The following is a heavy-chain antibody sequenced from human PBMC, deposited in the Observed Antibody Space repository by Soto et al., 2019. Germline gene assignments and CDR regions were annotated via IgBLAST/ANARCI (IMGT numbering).Heavy chain of an antibody. CDR2: ISVSGAAT. V-gene: IGHV3-23*01. D-gene: IGHD3-22*01. J-gene: IGHJ3*02. CDR1: GFTFSSHA. CDR3: AKDRVDYYAIGGYYGPADAFDM. Sequence: EVQLLESGGGLVQPGGSLRLSCAASGFTFSSHAMNWVRQAPGKGLEWVSSISVSGAATYYADSVKGRFTISRDNFKNTLYLKMNSLRAEETAVYYCAKDRVDYYAIGGYYGPADAFDMWGQGTMVTVSS.